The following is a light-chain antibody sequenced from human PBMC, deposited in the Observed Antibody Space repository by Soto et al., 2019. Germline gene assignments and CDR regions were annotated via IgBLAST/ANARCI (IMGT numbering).Light chain of an antibody. Sequence: DIQMTQSPSSLSASVGDRVIISCQASQDISNYLYWYQQKPGKAPKLLIYDASNLETGVPSRFSGSGSGTDFTFTISTLQPEDIATYYCLQYDNLLYTFGQGTKLEIK. CDR1: QDISNY. J-gene: IGKJ2*01. CDR3: LQYDNLLYT. CDR2: DAS. V-gene: IGKV1-33*01.